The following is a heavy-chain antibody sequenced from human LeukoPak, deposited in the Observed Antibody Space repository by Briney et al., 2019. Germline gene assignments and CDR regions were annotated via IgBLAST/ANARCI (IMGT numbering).Heavy chain of an antibody. V-gene: IGHV4-61*02. CDR2: IYTSGST. D-gene: IGHD3-10*01. CDR3: ARDEYYYGSGNFYMDV. Sequence: SETLSLTCTVSGGSISSGSYYWSWIRQPAGKGLEWIGRIYTSGSTNYNPSLKSRVTMSVDTSKNQFSLKLSSVTAADTAVYYCARDEYYYGSGNFYMDVWGKGTTVTISS. J-gene: IGHJ6*03. CDR1: GGSISSGSYY.